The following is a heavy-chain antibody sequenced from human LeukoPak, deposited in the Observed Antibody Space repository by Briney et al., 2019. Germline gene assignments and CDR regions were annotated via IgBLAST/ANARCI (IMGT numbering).Heavy chain of an antibody. CDR2: INAGDGNT. CDR1: GGTFSSYA. CDR3: ARAGPYSSSFYSDY. Sequence: ASVKVSCKASGGTFSSYAISWVRQAPGQGLEWMGWINAGDGNTKYSQKFQGRVTITRDTSASTAYMELSSLRSEDTAVYYCARAGPYSSSFYSDYWGQGTLVTVSS. J-gene: IGHJ4*02. V-gene: IGHV1-3*01. D-gene: IGHD6-6*01.